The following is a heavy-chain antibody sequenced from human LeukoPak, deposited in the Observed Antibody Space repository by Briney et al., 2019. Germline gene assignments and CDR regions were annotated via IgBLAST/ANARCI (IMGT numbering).Heavy chain of an antibody. CDR1: GYTFTANY. D-gene: IGHD3-16*01. V-gene: IGHV1-2*02. J-gene: IGHJ4*02. CDR2: INPNSGGT. CDR3: ARDKGTLGGDS. Sequence: GASVKVSCKASGYTFTANYIQWVRQAPGQGLEWMGLINPNSGGTNYAQKFQGRVTMTRDTSISTAYMELSKLTSDDTAVYYCARDKGTLGGDSWGPGTLVTVSS.